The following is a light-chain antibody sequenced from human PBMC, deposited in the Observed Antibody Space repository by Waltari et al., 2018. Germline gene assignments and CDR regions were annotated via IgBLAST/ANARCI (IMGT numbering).Light chain of an antibody. V-gene: IGKV3-11*01. Sequence: EGATLSCTASQTFNNYLAWYQPKPGQPPTLLIYDASKRFIATPARFSGSGSGTDFTLTISSLEPEDSAVYYCQQRINWPVTFGGGTKVEIK. CDR3: QQRINWPVT. CDR1: QTFNNY. CDR2: DAS. J-gene: IGKJ4*01.